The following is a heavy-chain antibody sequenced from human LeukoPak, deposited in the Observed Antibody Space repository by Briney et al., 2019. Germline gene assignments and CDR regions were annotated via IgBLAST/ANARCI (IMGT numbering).Heavy chain of an antibody. CDR3: AKVVSVVVPAAYLGY. J-gene: IGHJ4*02. Sequence: GGSLRLSCAASGFTFSSYAMSWVRQAPGRGLEWVSAISGSGGSTYYADSVKGRFTISRDNPKNTLYLQMNSLRAEDTAVYYCAKVVSVVVPAAYLGYWGQGTLVTVSS. CDR1: GFTFSSYA. CDR2: ISGSGGST. D-gene: IGHD2-2*01. V-gene: IGHV3-23*01.